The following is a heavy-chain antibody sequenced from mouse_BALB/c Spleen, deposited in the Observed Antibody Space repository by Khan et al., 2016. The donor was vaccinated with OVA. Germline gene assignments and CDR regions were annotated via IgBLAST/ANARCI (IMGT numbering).Heavy chain of an antibody. D-gene: IGHD2-3*01. CDR1: GYTFTSYY. CDR2: INPNNGDF. J-gene: IGHJ3*01. Sequence: QVQLQQPGAELVKPGTSVKISCKASGYTFTSYYMYWVKQRPGQGLEWIGGINPNNGDFNFNEKFKSKATLTVDKSSSTAYKQHGMLTSGDSASLYCAQSGYDIPFAFWGQGSLVTVSS. CDR3: AQSGYDIPFAF. V-gene: IGHV1S81*02.